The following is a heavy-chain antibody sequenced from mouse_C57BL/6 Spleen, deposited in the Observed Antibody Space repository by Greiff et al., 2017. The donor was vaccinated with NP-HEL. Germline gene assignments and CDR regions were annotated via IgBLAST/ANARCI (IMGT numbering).Heavy chain of an antibody. CDR2: IDPSDSET. D-gene: IGHD1-1*01. V-gene: IGHV1-52*01. J-gene: IGHJ2*01. Sequence: QVQLQQPGAELVRPGSSVKLSCKASGYTFTSYWMHWVKQRPIQGLEWIGNIDPSDSETHYNQKFKDKATLTVDKSSSTAYMQLSSLTSEDSAVYYCAREDYYGKGYWGQGTTLTVSS. CDR3: AREDYYGKGY. CDR1: GYTFTSYW.